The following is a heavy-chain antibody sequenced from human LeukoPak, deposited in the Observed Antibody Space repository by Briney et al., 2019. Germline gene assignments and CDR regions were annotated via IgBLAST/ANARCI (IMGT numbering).Heavy chain of an antibody. CDR3: ARVEAYSYGSYLFDY. D-gene: IGHD5-24*01. Sequence: SETLSPTCAVYGGSFSGYYWSWIRQPPGKGLEWIGEINHSGSTNYNPSLKSRVAISVDTSKNQFSLRLSSVTAADTAVYFCARVEAYSYGSYLFDYWGQGTQVSVSA. CDR1: GGSFSGYY. CDR2: INHSGST. J-gene: IGHJ4*02. V-gene: IGHV4-34*01.